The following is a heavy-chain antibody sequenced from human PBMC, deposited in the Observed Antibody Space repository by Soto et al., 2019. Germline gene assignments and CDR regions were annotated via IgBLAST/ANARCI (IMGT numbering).Heavy chain of an antibody. CDR3: ARGYGAGDF. Sequence: GGSLRLSCAASGFTFGNYWMHWVRQAPGKGLEWVANIKEDGSEKYYVDSAKGRFAISRDNAKNSVYLQMDSLRAEDTAVYYCARGYGAGDFWGQGTLVTVSS. CDR1: GFTFGNYW. V-gene: IGHV3-7*03. J-gene: IGHJ4*02. D-gene: IGHD5-18*01. CDR2: IKEDGSEK.